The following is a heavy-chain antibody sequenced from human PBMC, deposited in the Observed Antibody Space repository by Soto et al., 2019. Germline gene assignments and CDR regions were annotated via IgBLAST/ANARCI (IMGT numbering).Heavy chain of an antibody. CDR2: INPSGGSA. CDR3: AREGVVINSYSYYYDSSGHITSMQY. CDR1: GYSFTSYY. Sequence: GASVKVSCKASGYSFTSYYMHWARQAPGQGLEWMGMINPSGGSARYAQKFQGRVTMTRDTSTSTVYMELSSLRSEDTAVYYCAREGVVINSYSYYYDSSGHITSMQYWGQGTLVTVSS. J-gene: IGHJ4*02. D-gene: IGHD3-22*01. V-gene: IGHV1-46*01.